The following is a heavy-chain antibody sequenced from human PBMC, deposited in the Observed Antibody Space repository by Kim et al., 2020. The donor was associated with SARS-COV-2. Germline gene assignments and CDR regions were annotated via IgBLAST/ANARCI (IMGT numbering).Heavy chain of an antibody. J-gene: IGHJ4*02. CDR1: GFTFDDYA. Sequence: GGSLRLSCAASGFTFDDYAMHWVRQAPGKGLEWVSGISWNSGSIGYADSVKGRFTISRDNAKNSLYLQMNSLRAEDTALYYCAKDASGQRGREVIPFSWGQGTLVTVSS. CDR2: ISWNSGSI. CDR3: AKDASGQRGREVIPFS. D-gene: IGHD2-21*01. V-gene: IGHV3-9*01.